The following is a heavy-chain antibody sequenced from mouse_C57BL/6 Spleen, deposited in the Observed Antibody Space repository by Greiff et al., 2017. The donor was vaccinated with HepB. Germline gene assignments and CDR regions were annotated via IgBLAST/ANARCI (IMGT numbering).Heavy chain of an antibody. CDR2: ISDGGSYT. CDR1: GFTFSSYA. D-gene: IGHD1-1*01. Sequence: EVMLVESGGGLVKPGGSLKLSCAASGFTFSSYAMSWVRQTPEKRLEWVATISDGGSYTYYPDNVKGRFTISRDNAKNNLYLQMSHLKSEDTAMYYCARAPHYYGSSFFDYWGQGTTLTVSS. V-gene: IGHV5-4*03. CDR3: ARAPHYYGSSFFDY. J-gene: IGHJ2*01.